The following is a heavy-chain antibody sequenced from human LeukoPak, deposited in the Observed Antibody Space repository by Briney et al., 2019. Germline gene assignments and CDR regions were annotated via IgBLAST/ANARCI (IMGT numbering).Heavy chain of an antibody. CDR1: GFTFSSYW. D-gene: IGHD2-15*01. CDR3: ARGVVVVAVHWFDP. CDR2: ISSSSSYI. V-gene: IGHV3-21*01. J-gene: IGHJ5*02. Sequence: GGSLRLSCAASGFTFSSYWMSWVRQAPGKGLEWVSSISSSSSYIYYADSVKGRFTISRDNAKNSLYLQMNSLRAEDTAVYYCARGVVVVAVHWFDPWGQGTLVTVSS.